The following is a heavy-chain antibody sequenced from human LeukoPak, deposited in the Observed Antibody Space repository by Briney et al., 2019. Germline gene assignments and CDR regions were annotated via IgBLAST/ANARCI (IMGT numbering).Heavy chain of an antibody. V-gene: IGHV3-48*03. D-gene: IGHD2-15*01. Sequence: GGSLRLSCAASGFTFSSYEMNWVRQAPGKGLEWVSYISSSGSTIYYADSVKGRFTISRDNAKNSLYLQMNSLRAEGTAVYYCASSCSGGSCYFDWGQGTLVTVPS. CDR2: ISSSGSTI. CDR3: ASSCSGGSCYFD. J-gene: IGHJ4*02. CDR1: GFTFSSYE.